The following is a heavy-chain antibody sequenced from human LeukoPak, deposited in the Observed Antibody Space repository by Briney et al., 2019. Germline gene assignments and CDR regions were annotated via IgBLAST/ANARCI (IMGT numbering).Heavy chain of an antibody. J-gene: IGHJ6*03. V-gene: IGHV1-18*01. CDR1: GYTLTNYG. CDR3: ARVQGYPDYMDV. CDR2: IGVYNGNT. D-gene: IGHD5-18*01. Sequence: ASVKVSCKASGYTLTNYGISWVRQAPGQGLEWMGWIGVYNGNTNYAQKLQDRVTMTTDTSTSTAYMELRSLRSDDTAIYYCARVQGYPDYMDVWGKGTTVTISS.